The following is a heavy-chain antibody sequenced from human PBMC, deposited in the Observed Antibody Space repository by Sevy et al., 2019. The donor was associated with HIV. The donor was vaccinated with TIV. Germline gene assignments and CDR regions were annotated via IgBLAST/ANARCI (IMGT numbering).Heavy chain of an antibody. D-gene: IGHD3-10*01. CDR1: GGSVNNDASS. CDR2: IYHNGNT. Sequence: SETLSLTRAVSGGSVNNDASSWSWIRQPPGKGLEWIGYIYHNGNTYYIPSLKSRVTISLDRSKNQFSLRLSSVTAADTAVYYCAGESMVQGVLEGMDVWGQGTTVTVSS. J-gene: IGHJ6*02. V-gene: IGHV4-30-2*01. CDR3: AGESMVQGVLEGMDV.